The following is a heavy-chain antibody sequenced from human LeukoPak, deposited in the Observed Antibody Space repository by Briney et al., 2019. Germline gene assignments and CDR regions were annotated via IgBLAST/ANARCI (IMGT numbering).Heavy chain of an antibody. V-gene: IGHV5-51*01. CDR2: IYPGDSDT. D-gene: IGHD3-10*01. Sequence: GESLKISCKVSGYSFANYWIGWVRQMPGKGLEWMGIIYPGDSDTTYSPSFQGQVTISADKSISTAYLQWSSLKASDTAIYYCARLHNSGSHPADYWGQGTLVTVSS. CDR1: GYSFANYW. J-gene: IGHJ4*02. CDR3: ARLHNSGSHPADY.